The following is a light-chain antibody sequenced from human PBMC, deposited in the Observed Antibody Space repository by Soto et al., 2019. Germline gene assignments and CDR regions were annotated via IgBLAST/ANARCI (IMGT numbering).Light chain of an antibody. J-gene: IGLJ1*01. V-gene: IGLV2-8*01. Sequence: QSVLTQPPSASGSPGQSVTISCTGTSSDFGGYNYVSWYQQHPGKAPKLMIYEVSKRPSGVPDRFSGSKSGNTASLTVSGLQAEDEADYYCSSYAGSNNLNVFGTGTKPPS. CDR1: SSDFGGYNY. CDR2: EVS. CDR3: SSYAGSNNLNV.